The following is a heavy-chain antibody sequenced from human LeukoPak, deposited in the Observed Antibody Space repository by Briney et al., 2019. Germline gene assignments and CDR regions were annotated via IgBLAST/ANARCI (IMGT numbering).Heavy chain of an antibody. CDR1: GGSISSYY. V-gene: IGHV4-59*01. J-gene: IGHJ5*02. Sequence: SETLSLTCIVSGGSISSYYWSWIRQPPGKGLEWIGYIYYSGSTNYNPSLKSRVTISVDTSKNQFSLKLSSVTAADTAVYYCARAPKGNWFDPWGQGTLVTVSS. CDR3: ARAPKGNWFDP. CDR2: IYYSGST.